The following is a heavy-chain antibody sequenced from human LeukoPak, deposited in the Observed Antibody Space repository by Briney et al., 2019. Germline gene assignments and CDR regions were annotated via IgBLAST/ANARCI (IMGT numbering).Heavy chain of an antibody. CDR3: ARVGRLSTSFNYYMDV. J-gene: IGHJ6*03. CDR2: INHSGST. D-gene: IGHD2-2*01. Sequence: KPSETLSLTCAVYGGSFSGYYWSWIRQPPGKGLDWIGEINHSGSTNYNPSLKSRVTISVDTSKNQFSLKLSPVTAADTAVYYCARVGRLSTSFNYYMDVWGKGTTVTVSS. V-gene: IGHV4-34*01. CDR1: GGSFSGYY.